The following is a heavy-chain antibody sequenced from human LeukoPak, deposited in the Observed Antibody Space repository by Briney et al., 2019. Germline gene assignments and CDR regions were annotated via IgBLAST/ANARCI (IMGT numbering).Heavy chain of an antibody. Sequence: GGSLRLSCAASGFTFSGSAMHWVRQASGKGLEWVGRIRSKANSYATAYAASVKGRFTISRGDSKNTAYLQMNSLKTEDTAVYYCTIPPDTANVTFHYYYYYGRDVWGQGTTVTVSS. J-gene: IGHJ6*02. CDR3: TIPPDTANVTFHYYYYYGRDV. CDR2: IRSKANSYAT. V-gene: IGHV3-73*01. CDR1: GFTFSGSA. D-gene: IGHD5-18*01.